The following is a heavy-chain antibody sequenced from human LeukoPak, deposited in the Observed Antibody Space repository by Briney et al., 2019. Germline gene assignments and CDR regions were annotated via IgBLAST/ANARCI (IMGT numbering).Heavy chain of an antibody. D-gene: IGHD3-10*01. Sequence: PSETLSLTCSVSGASISSGSNYWGWIRQPPGKTLEWIGSIYSSGSTYYNSSLKSRVIILIDTAKNHFSLNLSSVTAADTAVYYCARSDGYGLVGIWGQGTMVTVSS. J-gene: IGHJ3*02. CDR3: ARSDGYGLVGI. CDR2: IYSSGST. CDR1: GASISSGSNY. V-gene: IGHV4-39*07.